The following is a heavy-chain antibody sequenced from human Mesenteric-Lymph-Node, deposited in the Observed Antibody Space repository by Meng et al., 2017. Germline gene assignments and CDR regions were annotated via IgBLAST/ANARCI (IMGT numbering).Heavy chain of an antibody. CDR1: GFTFGSFA. Sequence: GGSLRLSCAASGFTFGSFAMQWARQAPGKGLEWVAVVEYDGSGPDYADSVKGRFIISRDNSKNTLYLQMNSLRAEDTALYYCARRLATAGSSKYGLDVWGQGTTVTVSS. CDR2: VEYDGSGP. J-gene: IGHJ6*02. CDR3: ARRLATAGSSKYGLDV. V-gene: IGHV3-30*03. D-gene: IGHD6-13*01.